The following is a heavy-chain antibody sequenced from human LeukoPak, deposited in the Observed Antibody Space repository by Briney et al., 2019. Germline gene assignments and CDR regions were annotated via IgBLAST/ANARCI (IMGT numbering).Heavy chain of an antibody. CDR1: GGSISSSRYY. CDR2: IYYSGST. CDR3: ARLTDY. Sequence: PSETLSLTCTVSGGSISSSRYYWGWIRQPPGKGLEWNGRIYYSGSTDYNPSLKSRVTIAVDTSKNQFSLKLTSVTAADTAVYYCARLTDYWGQGTLVTVSS. V-gene: IGHV4-39*01. J-gene: IGHJ4*02.